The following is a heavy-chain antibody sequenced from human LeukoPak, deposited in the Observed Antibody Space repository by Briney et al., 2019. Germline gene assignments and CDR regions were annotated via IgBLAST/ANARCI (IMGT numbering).Heavy chain of an antibody. D-gene: IGHD6-19*01. Sequence: SETLSLTCAVYGGSFSGYYWSSIRQPPGKGLEWIGEINHSGSTNYNPSLKSRVTISVDTSKNQFSLKLSSVTAADTAVYYCARDLGYSSYYYYGMDVWGQGTTVTVSS. V-gene: IGHV4-34*01. J-gene: IGHJ6*02. CDR2: INHSGST. CDR1: GGSFSGYY. CDR3: ARDLGYSSYYYYGMDV.